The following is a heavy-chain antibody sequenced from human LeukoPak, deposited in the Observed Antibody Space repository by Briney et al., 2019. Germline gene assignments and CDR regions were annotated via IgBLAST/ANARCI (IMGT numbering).Heavy chain of an antibody. CDR3: ARRVRTGGFDY. Sequence: SETLSLTGTVSGGSISSYYWSWIRHPPGKGLEWIGYIYYSGSTNYNPSLKSRVTISVDTSKNQFSLKLSSVTAADTGVYYCARRVRTGGFDYWGQGTLVTVSS. V-gene: IGHV4-59*01. CDR2: IYYSGST. CDR1: GGSISSYY. J-gene: IGHJ4*02. D-gene: IGHD7-27*01.